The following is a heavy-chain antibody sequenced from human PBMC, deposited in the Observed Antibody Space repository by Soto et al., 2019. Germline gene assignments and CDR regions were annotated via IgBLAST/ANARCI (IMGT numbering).Heavy chain of an antibody. Sequence: EVKLLESGGGLVQPGGSLRLSCAASGFTFSSYAMSWVRQAPGKGLEWVSAISGSGGSTYYADSVKGRFTISRDNSKHTLYLQMNSLRAEDTAVYYCAKDDMPPYSSGWYYFDYWGQGTLVTVSS. V-gene: IGHV3-23*01. CDR1: GFTFSSYA. CDR2: ISGSGGST. D-gene: IGHD6-19*01. J-gene: IGHJ4*02. CDR3: AKDDMPPYSSGWYYFDY.